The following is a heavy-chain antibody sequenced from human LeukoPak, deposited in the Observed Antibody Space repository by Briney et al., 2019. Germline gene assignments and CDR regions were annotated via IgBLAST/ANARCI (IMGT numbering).Heavy chain of an antibody. D-gene: IGHD6-19*01. CDR2: ISYDGSDK. CDR3: AKHEDNSAWRS. V-gene: IGHV3-30*18. Sequence: GGSLRLSCAASGFTFSSYWMSWVRQAPGKGLEWVTVISYDGSDKYYADSVKGRFTISRDNSRNTLYLQMNSLRAEDTAVYYCAKHEDNSAWRSWGQGTLVTVSS. CDR1: GFTFSSYW. J-gene: IGHJ4*02.